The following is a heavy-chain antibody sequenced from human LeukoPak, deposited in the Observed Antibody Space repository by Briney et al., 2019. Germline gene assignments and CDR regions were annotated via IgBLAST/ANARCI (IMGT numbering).Heavy chain of an antibody. V-gene: IGHV3-53*01. D-gene: IGHD3-22*01. Sequence: GGSLRLSCAASGFTVSSNYMSWVRQAPGKGLEWVSVIYGGGSTYYADSVKGRSTIPRDNSKNTLYLQMNSLRAEDTAVYYCAAVVVINSDAYWGQGTLVTVSS. J-gene: IGHJ4*02. CDR2: IYGGGST. CDR1: GFTVSSNY. CDR3: AAVVVINSDAY.